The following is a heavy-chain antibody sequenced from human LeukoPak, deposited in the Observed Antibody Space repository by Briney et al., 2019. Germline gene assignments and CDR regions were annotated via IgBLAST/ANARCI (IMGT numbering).Heavy chain of an antibody. CDR2: INPNSGGT. CDR3: ARGEMATIAPFDY. CDR1: GYTFTGYY. J-gene: IGHJ4*02. D-gene: IGHD5-24*01. Sequence: ASVKVSCKASGYTFTGYYMHWVRQAPGQGLEWMGWINPNSGGTNYAQKFQGRVTMTRDTSISTAYMELGKVRSDDTAVYYCARGEMATIAPFDYWGQGTLVTVSS. V-gene: IGHV1-2*02.